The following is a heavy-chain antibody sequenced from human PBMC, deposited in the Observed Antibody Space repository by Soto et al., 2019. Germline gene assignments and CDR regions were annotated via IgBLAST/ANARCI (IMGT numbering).Heavy chain of an antibody. Sequence: QLQLQESGSGLVKPSQTLSLTCAVSGGYISGGYYSWIWIRQPPGKGLEWIVFIYNSGSTYYNSSLKSRVTLSVDRSKNHFFLNLTSVTAADTAVYYCATYRKFFQIWGKGTKVTVSS. V-gene: IGHV4-30-2*01. J-gene: IGHJ3*02. CDR1: GGYISGGYYS. CDR2: IYNSGST. CDR3: ATYRKFFQI.